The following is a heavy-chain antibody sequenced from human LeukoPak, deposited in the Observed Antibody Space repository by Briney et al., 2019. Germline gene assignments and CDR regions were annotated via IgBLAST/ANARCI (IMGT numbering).Heavy chain of an antibody. CDR3: ARVGSGYYRHYYYYYMDV. Sequence: PSETLSLTCAVYGGSFSGYYWGWIRQPPGKGLEWIGEINHSGSTNYNPSLKSRVTISVDTSKNQFSLKLSSVTAADTAVYYCARVGSGYYRHYYYYYMDVWGKGTTVTVSS. CDR2: INHSGST. D-gene: IGHD3-22*01. V-gene: IGHV4-34*01. J-gene: IGHJ6*03. CDR1: GGSFSGYY.